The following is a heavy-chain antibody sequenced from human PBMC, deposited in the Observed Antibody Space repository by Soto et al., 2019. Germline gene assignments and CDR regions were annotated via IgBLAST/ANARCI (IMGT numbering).Heavy chain of an antibody. D-gene: IGHD3-22*01. Sequence: SETLSLTCTVSGGSISSSSYYWGWIRQPPGKGLEWIGSIYYSGSTYYNPSLKSRVTISVDTSKNQFSLKLSSVTAADTAVYYCARLGWLRYPSSGYNLLFGYWGQGTLVTVSS. J-gene: IGHJ4*02. CDR3: ARLGWLRYPSSGYNLLFGY. CDR2: IYYSGST. V-gene: IGHV4-39*01. CDR1: GGSISSSSYY.